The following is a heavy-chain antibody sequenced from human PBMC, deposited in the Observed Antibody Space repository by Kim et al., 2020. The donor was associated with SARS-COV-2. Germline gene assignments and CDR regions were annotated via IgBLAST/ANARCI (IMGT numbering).Heavy chain of an antibody. CDR3: AGPAAAGSYFDY. V-gene: IGHV3-30*03. CDR2: ISYDGSNK. Sequence: GGSLRLSCAASGFTFSSYGMHWVRQAPGKGLEWVAVISYDGSNKYYADSVKGRFTISRDNSKNTLYLQMNSLRAEDTAVYYCAGPAAAGSYFDYWGQGTLLTVSS. J-gene: IGHJ4*02. D-gene: IGHD6-13*01. CDR1: GFTFSSYG.